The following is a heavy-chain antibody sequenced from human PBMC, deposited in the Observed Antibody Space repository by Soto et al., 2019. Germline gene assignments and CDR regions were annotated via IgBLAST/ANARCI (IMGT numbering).Heavy chain of an antibody. CDR1: GGSISSGDYY. D-gene: IGHD3-3*01. V-gene: IGHV4-30-4*01. Sequence: SETLSLTCTVSGGSISSGDYYWSWIRQPPGKGLEWIGYIYYSGSTYYNPSLKSRVTISLDTSKNQFSLKLRSVTAADAAVYYCARELTIFGVVIKRGAFDIWGQGTTVTVSS. CDR3: ARELTIFGVVIKRGAFDI. CDR2: IYYSGST. J-gene: IGHJ3*02.